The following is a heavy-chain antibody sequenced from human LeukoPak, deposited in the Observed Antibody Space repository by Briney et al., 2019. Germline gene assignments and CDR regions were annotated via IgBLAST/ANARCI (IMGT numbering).Heavy chain of an antibody. CDR2: ISYDGSNK. J-gene: IGHJ4*02. Sequence: GRSLGLSCAASGFTFSSYAMHWVRQAPGKGLEWVAVISYDGSNKYYADSVKGRFTISRDNSKNTLYLQMNSLRAEDTAVYYCARDDSYGYFDYWGQGTLVTVSS. CDR3: ARDDSYGYFDY. D-gene: IGHD5-18*01. CDR1: GFTFSSYA. V-gene: IGHV3-30*01.